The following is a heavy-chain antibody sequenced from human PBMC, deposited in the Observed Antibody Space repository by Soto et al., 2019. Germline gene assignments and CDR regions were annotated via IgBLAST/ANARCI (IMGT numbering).Heavy chain of an antibody. D-gene: IGHD3-9*01. J-gene: IGHJ5*02. Sequence: GASVKVSCKASGYTFTGYYMHWVRQAPGQGLEWMGWINPNSGGTNYAQKFQGRVTMTRDTSISTAYMELSRLRSDDTAVYYCARDETYYDLLTVNNWFDPWGQGTLVTVSS. V-gene: IGHV1-2*02. CDR1: GYTFTGYY. CDR3: ARDETYYDLLTVNNWFDP. CDR2: INPNSGGT.